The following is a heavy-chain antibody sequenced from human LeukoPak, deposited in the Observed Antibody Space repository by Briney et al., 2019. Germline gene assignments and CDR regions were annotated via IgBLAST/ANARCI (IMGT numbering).Heavy chain of an antibody. CDR1: GFTFSNLW. V-gene: IGHV3-7*03. CDR2: IKQDGSEK. Sequence: QPGGSLRLSCAASGFTFSNLWMSWVRQAPGKGLKWVANIKQDGSEKYYVDSVKGRFTISRDNAQNSLYLQMNSLRAEDTAIYYCARQSSGSHDYWGQGTLVTVSS. J-gene: IGHJ4*02. CDR3: ARQSSGSHDY. D-gene: IGHD1-26*01.